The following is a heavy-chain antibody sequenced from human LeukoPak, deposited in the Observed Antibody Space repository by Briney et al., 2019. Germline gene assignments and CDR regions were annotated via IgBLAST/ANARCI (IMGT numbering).Heavy chain of an antibody. CDR2: IKTKTDGGTT. CDR3: TTDRLDNSGWSRGFDY. D-gene: IGHD6-19*01. J-gene: IGHJ4*02. CDR1: GFRFNNAW. V-gene: IGHV3-15*01. Sequence: PGGSLRLSCAASGFRFNNAWMNWVRQAPGKGLEWIGHIKTKTDGGTTDYAAPVKGRFTISRDDSKNTLYLQVNNLKSEDTAVYYCTTDRLDNSGWSRGFDYWGQGTLVTVSS.